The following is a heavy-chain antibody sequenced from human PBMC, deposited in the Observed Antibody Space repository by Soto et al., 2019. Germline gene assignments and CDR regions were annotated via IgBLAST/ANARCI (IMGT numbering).Heavy chain of an antibody. J-gene: IGHJ4*02. D-gene: IGHD3-10*01. V-gene: IGHV4-59*01. CDR2: IYYSGST. CDR3: ARGQLLWFGPGAFDY. Sequence: PSETLSLTCTVSGGSISSYYWSWIRQPPGKGLEWIGYIYYSGSTNYNPSLKSRVTISVDTSKNQFSLKLSSVTAADTAVYYCARGQLLWFGPGAFDYWGQGTLVTVSS. CDR1: GGSISSYY.